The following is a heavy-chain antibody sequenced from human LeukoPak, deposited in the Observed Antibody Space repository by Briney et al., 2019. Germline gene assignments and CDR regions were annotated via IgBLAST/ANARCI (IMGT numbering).Heavy chain of an antibody. CDR3: ASANYDFWSGAGSNWFDP. J-gene: IGHJ5*02. CDR2: IYYSGST. D-gene: IGHD3-3*01. CDR1: GDSISDYY. V-gene: IGHV4-59*08. Sequence: SETLSLTCTVSGDSISDYYWSWIRQPPGKGLEWIGYIYYSGSTNYNPSLKSRVTISVDTSKNQFSLKLSSVTAADTAVYYCASANYDFWSGAGSNWFDPWGQGTLVTVSS.